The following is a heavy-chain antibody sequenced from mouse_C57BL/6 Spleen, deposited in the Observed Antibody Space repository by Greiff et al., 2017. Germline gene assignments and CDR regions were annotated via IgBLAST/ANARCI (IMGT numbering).Heavy chain of an antibody. D-gene: IGHD1-1*01. CDR3: AREGTYYGSSYEDY. V-gene: IGHV1-52*01. CDR2: IDPSDSET. CDR1: GYTFTSYW. J-gene: IGHJ2*01. Sequence: QVQLQQPGAELVRPGSSVKLSCKASGYTFTSYWMHWVKQRPIQGLEWIGNIDPSDSETHYNQKFKDKATLTVDKSSSTAYMQLSSLTSEDSAVYDCAREGTYYGSSYEDYWGQGTTLTVSS.